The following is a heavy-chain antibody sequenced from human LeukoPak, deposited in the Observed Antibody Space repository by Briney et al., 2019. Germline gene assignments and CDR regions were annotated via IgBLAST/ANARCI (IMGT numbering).Heavy chain of an antibody. CDR2: IYPGDSDT. CDR1: GYSFTSYW. Sequence: GESLRISCKGSGYSFTSYWIGWVRQMPGKGLEWMEIIYPGDSDTRYSPSFQGQVTISADKSISTAYLQWSSLKASDTAVYYCARLGKNYYDSSGPSDYWGQGTLVTVSS. D-gene: IGHD3-22*01. V-gene: IGHV5-51*01. CDR3: ARLGKNYYDSSGPSDY. J-gene: IGHJ4*02.